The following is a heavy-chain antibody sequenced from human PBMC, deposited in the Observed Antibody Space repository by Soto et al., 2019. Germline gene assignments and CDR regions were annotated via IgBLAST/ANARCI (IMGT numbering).Heavy chain of an antibody. D-gene: IGHD3-9*01. V-gene: IGHV3-21*01. CDR3: ASLKTYYDILTGCQPYGAFDI. CDR2: ISSSSSYI. J-gene: IGHJ3*02. Sequence: PGGSLRLSCAASGFTFSSYSMNWVRQAPGKGLEWVSSISSSSSYIYYADSVKGRFTISRDNAKNSLYLQMNSLRAEDTAVYYCASLKTYYDILTGCQPYGAFDIWGQGTMVTGSS. CDR1: GFTFSSYS.